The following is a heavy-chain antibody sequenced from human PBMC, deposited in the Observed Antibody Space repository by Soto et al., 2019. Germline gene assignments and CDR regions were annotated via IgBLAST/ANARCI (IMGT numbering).Heavy chain of an antibody. CDR3: ARDRNGVDP. V-gene: IGHV1-18*01. Sequence: QVQLVQSGAEVKKPGASVKVSCKASGYTFTSYDISWVRQAPGQGLEWMGWMSTSNGNTNYAQKLQGRVTMTTDTSTSTANMERRSLRPDDTAVYFCARDRNGVDPWGQGTLVTVS. J-gene: IGHJ5*02. CDR1: GYTFTSYD. CDR2: MSTSNGNT.